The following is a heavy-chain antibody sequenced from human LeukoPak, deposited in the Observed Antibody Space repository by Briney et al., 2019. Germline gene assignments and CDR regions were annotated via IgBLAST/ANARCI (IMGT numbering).Heavy chain of an antibody. Sequence: SETLSLTCTVSGGSISSYYWSWIRQPPGKGLEWIAYISDIGSINYNPSLKSRVIISLDTSKNQLSLKLRSVTAADTAVYYCAGHHPRNTVDFWGQGTLVTVSS. D-gene: IGHD2-8*02. J-gene: IGHJ4*02. CDR3: AGHHPRNTVDF. V-gene: IGHV4-59*08. CDR1: GGSISSYY. CDR2: ISDIGSI.